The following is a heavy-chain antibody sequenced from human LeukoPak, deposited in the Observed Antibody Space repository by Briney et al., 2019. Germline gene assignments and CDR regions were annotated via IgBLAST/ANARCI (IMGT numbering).Heavy chain of an antibody. CDR2: INPNSGGT. J-gene: IGHJ5*02. CDR1: GYTFTGYY. CDR3: ARASTIDLAYYDFWSGYHYNWFDP. V-gene: IGHV1-2*02. D-gene: IGHD3-3*01. Sequence: ASVKVSCKASGYTFTGYYMHWVRQAPGQGLEWMGWINPNSGGTNYAQKFQGRVTMTRDTSISTAYMELSRLRSDDTAVYYCARASTIDLAYYDFWSGYHYNWFDPWGQGTLVTVSS.